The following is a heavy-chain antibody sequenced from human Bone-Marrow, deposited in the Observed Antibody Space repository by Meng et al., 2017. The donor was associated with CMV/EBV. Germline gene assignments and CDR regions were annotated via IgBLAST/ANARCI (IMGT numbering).Heavy chain of an antibody. V-gene: IGHV3-9*01. CDR2: ISWNSGSI. Sequence: SLKISCAASGFTFDDYAMHWVRQAPGKGLEWVSGISWNSGSIGYADSVKGRFTISRDNAKNSLYLQMNSLRAEDTAVYYCARDGLELRYYYYGMDVWGQGTTVTVSS. D-gene: IGHD1-7*01. CDR3: ARDGLELRYYYYGMDV. CDR1: GFTFDDYA. J-gene: IGHJ6*02.